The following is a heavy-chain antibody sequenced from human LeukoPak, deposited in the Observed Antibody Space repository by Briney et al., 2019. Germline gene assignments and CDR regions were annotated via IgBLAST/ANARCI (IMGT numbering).Heavy chain of an antibody. Sequence: SVKVSCKASGGTFSSYIITWVRQAPGQGLEWMGRIIPIVGTPDYAQKFQGRVTITADESTSTAYMELSRLRFEDTAVYYCARQGYTNNLGGYFGDKDDGFDLWGQGTMVTVSS. V-gene: IGHV1-69*13. CDR1: GGTFSSYI. D-gene: IGHD3-9*01. CDR2: IIPIVGTP. CDR3: ARQGYTNNLGGYFGDKDDGFDL. J-gene: IGHJ3*01.